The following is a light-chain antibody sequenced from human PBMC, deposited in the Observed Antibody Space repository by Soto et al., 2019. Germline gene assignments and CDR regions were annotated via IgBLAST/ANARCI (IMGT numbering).Light chain of an antibody. J-gene: IGLJ2*01. CDR2: GNS. CDR1: SSNIGAGYD. Sequence: QSVLTQPPSVSGAPGQRVTISCTGSSSNIGAGYDVHWYQQLPGTAPKLLMYGNSNRPSGVTDRFSGSKSGTSASLAITKLQAEDEADYYCQSYDSSLSVVFGGGTKVTVL. V-gene: IGLV1-40*01. CDR3: QSYDSSLSVV.